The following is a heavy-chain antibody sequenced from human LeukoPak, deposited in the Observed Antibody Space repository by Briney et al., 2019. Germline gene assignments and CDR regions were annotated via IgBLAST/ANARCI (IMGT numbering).Heavy chain of an antibody. CDR3: AKSRRPYDFWSGCNFDY. V-gene: IGHV3-43D*03. J-gene: IGHJ4*02. CDR1: GFTFDDYA. D-gene: IGHD3-3*01. CDR2: ISWDGGST. Sequence: GGSLRLSCAASGFTFDDYAMHWVRQAPGKGLEWVSLISWDGGSTYYADSVKGRFTISRDNSKNSLYLQMNSLRAEDTALYYCAKSRRPYDFWSGCNFDYWGQGTLVTVSS.